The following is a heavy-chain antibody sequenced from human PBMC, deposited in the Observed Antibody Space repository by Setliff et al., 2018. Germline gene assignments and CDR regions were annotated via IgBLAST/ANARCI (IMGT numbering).Heavy chain of an antibody. CDR2: IFYSDAA. D-gene: IGHD3-10*01. CDR1: GGSIGPHY. CDR3: ARDRSTVIRGVTSFFYYYMDV. Sequence: SETLSLTCTVSGGSIGPHYWSWIRQAPGKGLEWIGHIFYSDAAKYNPSLASRAAISVDSSKNQFSLKLRSVTAADTAVYYCARDRSTVIRGVTSFFYYYMDVWGGGTTVTVSS. J-gene: IGHJ6*03. V-gene: IGHV4-59*11.